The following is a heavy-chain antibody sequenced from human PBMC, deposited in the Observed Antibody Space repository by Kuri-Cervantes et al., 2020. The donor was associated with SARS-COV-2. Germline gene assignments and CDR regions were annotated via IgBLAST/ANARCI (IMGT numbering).Heavy chain of an antibody. CDR3: ARSQGYCTANSCSWNWFDP. J-gene: IGHJ5*02. Sequence: SVKVSCKASGGTFSSYSVNWVRQAPGQGLEWMGRIIPTFATATYAQKFQGRVIFTADESSSTAYMEVNSLTSEDTAVYFCARSQGYCTANSCSWNWFDPWGQGTQVTVSS. D-gene: IGHD2-8*02. CDR1: GGTFSSYS. CDR2: IIPTFATA. V-gene: IGHV1-69*13.